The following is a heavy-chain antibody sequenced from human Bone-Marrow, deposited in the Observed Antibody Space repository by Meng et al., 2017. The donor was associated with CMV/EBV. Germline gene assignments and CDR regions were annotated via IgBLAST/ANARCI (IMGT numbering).Heavy chain of an antibody. Sequence: SETLSLTCAVYGGSFSGYYWSWIRQPPGKGLEWIGEINHSGSTNYNPSLKSRVTISVDTSKNQFSLKLSSVTAADTAVYYCARDIVVVPAARNWFDPWGQGNLVTVSS. D-gene: IGHD2-2*01. CDR2: INHSGST. V-gene: IGHV4-34*01. CDR3: ARDIVVVPAARNWFDP. J-gene: IGHJ5*02. CDR1: GGSFSGYY.